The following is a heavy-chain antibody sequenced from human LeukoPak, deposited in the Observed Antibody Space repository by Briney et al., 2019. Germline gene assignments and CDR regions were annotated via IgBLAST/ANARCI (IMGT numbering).Heavy chain of an antibody. CDR1: GGSISSYY. CDR3: ARFRRSAAGTDYYYYGMDV. Sequence: SETLSLTCTVSGGSISSYYWSWIRQPPGKGLEWSGYIYYSGSTNYNTSLKSRVTISVATSKNQFSLKLSSVTAADTAVYYCARFRRSAAGTDYYYYGMDVWGQGTTVTVSS. J-gene: IGHJ6*02. CDR2: IYYSGST. D-gene: IGHD6-13*01. V-gene: IGHV4-59*01.